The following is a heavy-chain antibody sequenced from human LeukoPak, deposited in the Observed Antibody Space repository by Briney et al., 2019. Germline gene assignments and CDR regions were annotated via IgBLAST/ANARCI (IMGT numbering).Heavy chain of an antibody. CDR1: GGSMTYYY. CDR3: ARRRGGDIFRLYYYYMDV. Sequence: KSSETLSLTCTVSGGSMTYYYWSWIRQPPRKGLEWIGFIYSSGSTTYNPSLASRVTISVDTSKKQFSLKLSSVTAADTAVYYCARRRGGDIFRLYYYYMDVWGKGTTVTVSS. V-gene: IGHV4-59*08. D-gene: IGHD3-9*01. CDR2: IYSSGST. J-gene: IGHJ6*03.